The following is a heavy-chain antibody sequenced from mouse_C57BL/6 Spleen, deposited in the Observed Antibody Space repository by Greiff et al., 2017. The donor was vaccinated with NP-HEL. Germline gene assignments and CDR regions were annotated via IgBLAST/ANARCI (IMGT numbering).Heavy chain of an antibody. D-gene: IGHD2-3*01. CDR2: INPSTGGT. J-gene: IGHJ4*01. Sequence: VQLQQSGPELVKPGASVKISCKASGYSFTGYYMNWVKQSPEKSLEWIGEINPSTGGTTYNQKFKAKATLTVDKSSSTAYMQLKSLTSEDSAVYYCARGGYYLYAMDYWGQGTSVTVSS. V-gene: IGHV1-42*01. CDR3: ARGGYYLYAMDY. CDR1: GYSFTGYY.